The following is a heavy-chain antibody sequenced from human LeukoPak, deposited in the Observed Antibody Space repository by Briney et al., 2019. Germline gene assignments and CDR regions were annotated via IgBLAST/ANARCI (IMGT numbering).Heavy chain of an antibody. V-gene: IGHV4-34*01. Sequence: SETLSLTCAVYGGSFSGYYWSWIRQPPGKGLEWIGEINHSGSTNYNPSLKSRVTISVDTSKNQFSLKLSSVTAADTAVYYCATTSSGWSPYYFDYWGQGTLVTVSS. CDR2: INHSGST. CDR1: GGSFSGYY. CDR3: ATTSSGWSPYYFDY. J-gene: IGHJ4*02. D-gene: IGHD6-19*01.